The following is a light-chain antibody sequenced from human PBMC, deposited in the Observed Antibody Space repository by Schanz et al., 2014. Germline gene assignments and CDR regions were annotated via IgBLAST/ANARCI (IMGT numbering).Light chain of an antibody. CDR3: SSYTSSSTKV. V-gene: IGLV2-14*01. J-gene: IGLJ2*01. Sequence: QSVLTQPASVSGSPGQSITLSCTGSSSDVGNYNYVSWYQQHPGKAPKLMIYEVNKRPSGVPDRFSGSKSGDTASLTISGLQAEDEADYYCSSYTSSSTKVFGGGTKLTVL. CDR1: SSDVGNYNY. CDR2: EVN.